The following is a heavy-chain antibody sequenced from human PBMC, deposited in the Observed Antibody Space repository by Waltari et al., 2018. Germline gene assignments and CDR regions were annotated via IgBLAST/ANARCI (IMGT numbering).Heavy chain of an antibody. J-gene: IGHJ4*02. Sequence: VQLVESGGGLVQPGGSLRLSCSASGFTFSSYSMNWIRQPPGKGLEWIGEINHSGSTNYNPSLKSRVTISVDTSKNQFSLKLSSVTAADTAVYYCARDSSGPFDYWGQGTLVTVSS. CDR3: ARDSSGPFDY. CDR1: GFTFSSYS. CDR2: INHSGST. D-gene: IGHD3-22*01. V-gene: IGHV4-34*01.